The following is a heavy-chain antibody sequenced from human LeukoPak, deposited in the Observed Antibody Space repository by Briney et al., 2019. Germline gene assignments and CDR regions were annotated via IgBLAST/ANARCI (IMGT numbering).Heavy chain of an antibody. CDR1: GFTFSNYG. V-gene: IGHV3-30*18. J-gene: IGHJ4*02. D-gene: IGHD3-22*01. CDR3: AKHHDSSAYLAC. CDR2: ISYDGSNK. Sequence: PGGSLRLSCAASGFTFSNYGMHWVRQAPGKGLEWVAVISYDGSNKYYADSVKGRFTISRDNSKNTLYLQMNSLRAEDTAVYYCAKHHDSSAYLACWGQGALVTVSS.